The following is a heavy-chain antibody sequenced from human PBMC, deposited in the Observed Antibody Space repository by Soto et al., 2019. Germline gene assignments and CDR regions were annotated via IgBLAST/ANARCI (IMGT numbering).Heavy chain of an antibody. CDR3: ARGGRYSSSSDLTY. D-gene: IGHD6-6*01. CDR2: ISADSGDT. CDR1: GYTFTNYG. Sequence: QVQLVQSGPEVKKPGASVKVSCTPSGYTFTNYGVNWVRQAPGQGLEWMGWISADSGDTKYAQKFQGRVTMTTDTSTRTAYMELRSLRFDDSAVCYCARGGRYSSSSDLTYWGQGTLVTVSS. V-gene: IGHV1-18*04. J-gene: IGHJ4*02.